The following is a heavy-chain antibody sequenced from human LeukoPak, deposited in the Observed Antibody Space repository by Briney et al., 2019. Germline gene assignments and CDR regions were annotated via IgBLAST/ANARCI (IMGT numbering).Heavy chain of an antibody. CDR3: AIMVRGVKSWFDP. Sequence: GESLKISCQGSGYSFTSYWIGWVRQMPGKGLEWMGIIYPGDSDTRYSPSFQGQVTISADKSISTAYLQWSSLKASDTAMYYCAIMVRGVKSWFDPWGQGTLVTVSS. D-gene: IGHD3-10*01. CDR1: GYSFTSYW. J-gene: IGHJ5*02. V-gene: IGHV5-51*01. CDR2: IYPGDSDT.